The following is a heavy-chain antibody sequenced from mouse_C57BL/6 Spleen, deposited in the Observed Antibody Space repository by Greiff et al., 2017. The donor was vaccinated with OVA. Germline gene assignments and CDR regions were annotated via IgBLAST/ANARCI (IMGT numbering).Heavy chain of an antibody. CDR3: AKHYYYGSSYDNWYFDV. D-gene: IGHD1-1*01. CDR1: GFSLTSYG. V-gene: IGHV2-9*01. J-gene: IGHJ1*03. Sequence: VKLMESGPGLVAPSQSLSITCPVSGFSLTSYGVDWVRQPPGKGLEWLGVIWGGGSTNYNSALMSRLSISKDNSKSQVFLKMNSLQTDDTAMYYCAKHYYYGSSYDNWYFDVWGTGTTVTVSS. CDR2: IWGGGST.